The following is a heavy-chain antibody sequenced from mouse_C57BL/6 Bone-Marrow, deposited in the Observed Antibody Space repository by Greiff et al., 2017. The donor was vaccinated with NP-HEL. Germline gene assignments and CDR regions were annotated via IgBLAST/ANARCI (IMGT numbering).Heavy chain of an antibody. CDR3: ARWGNYPYYFDY. CDR1: GYTFTSSG. Sequence: VQLQQSGAELARPGASVKLSCKASGYTFTSSGISWVKQRTGQGLEWIGEIYPRSGNTYYNEKFKGKATLTADKSSSTAYMELRSLTSEDSAVYFCARWGNYPYYFDYWGQGTTLTVSS. D-gene: IGHD2-1*01. V-gene: IGHV1-81*01. CDR2: IYPRSGNT. J-gene: IGHJ2*01.